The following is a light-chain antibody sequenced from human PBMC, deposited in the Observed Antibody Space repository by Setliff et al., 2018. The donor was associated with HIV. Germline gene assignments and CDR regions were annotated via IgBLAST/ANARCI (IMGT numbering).Light chain of an antibody. J-gene: IGLJ1*01. CDR1: RNDVGRYNF. V-gene: IGLV2-8*01. Sequence: SALTQPPSASGCLGQSVTISCTGTRNDVGRYNFVSWYRQYPGKAPKLLIYEVNKRPSGVPDRFSGSKSGNTASLTVSGLQVEDEADYYCCSYTSRTPLYVFGTGTKVTVL. CDR3: CSYTSRTPLYV. CDR2: EVN.